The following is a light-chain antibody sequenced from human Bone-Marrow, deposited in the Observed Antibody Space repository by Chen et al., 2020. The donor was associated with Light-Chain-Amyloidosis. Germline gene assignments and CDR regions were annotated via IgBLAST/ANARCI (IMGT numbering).Light chain of an antibody. V-gene: IGLV1-51*01. Sequence: QAVLTQPPSVSAAPGKKVTISCSGSSSNIGNNYVSWYQQLPGTAPKLLIYDNNKRPSGIPDRFSGSKSGTSATRGITGLQTGDEADYYCGTWDSSLSVWVFGGGTKLTVL. CDR2: DNN. CDR3: GTWDSSLSVWV. CDR1: SSNIGNNY. J-gene: IGLJ3*02.